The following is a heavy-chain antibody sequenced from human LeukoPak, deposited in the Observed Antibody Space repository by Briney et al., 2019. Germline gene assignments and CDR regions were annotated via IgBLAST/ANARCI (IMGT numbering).Heavy chain of an antibody. J-gene: IGHJ4*02. CDR2: IRSKAYGGTA. CDR3: TRASRYCTGGNCYRFFDY. Sequence: GGSLRLSCTASGFTFGDYAMSWVRQAPGEGLECVGLIRSKAYGGTAEYAASVKGTFTITRDDSKSTAYLQMNSLKTEDTAVYYCTRASRYCTGGNCYRFFDYWGQGTLVTVSS. CDR1: GFTFGDYA. D-gene: IGHD2-15*01. V-gene: IGHV3-49*04.